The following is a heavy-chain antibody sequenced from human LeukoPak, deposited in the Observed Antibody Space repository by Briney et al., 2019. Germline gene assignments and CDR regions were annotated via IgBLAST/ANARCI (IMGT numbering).Heavy chain of an antibody. V-gene: IGHV3-33*01. CDR3: AREGYYDSTFDY. D-gene: IGHD3-22*01. Sequence: GGSLRLSCAASGFTFSSYGMHWVRQAPGKGLEWVAVIWYDGSNKYYADPVKGRFTISRDNSKNTLYLQMNSLRAEDTAVYYCAREGYYDSTFDYWGQGTLVTVSS. CDR2: IWYDGSNK. CDR1: GFTFSSYG. J-gene: IGHJ4*02.